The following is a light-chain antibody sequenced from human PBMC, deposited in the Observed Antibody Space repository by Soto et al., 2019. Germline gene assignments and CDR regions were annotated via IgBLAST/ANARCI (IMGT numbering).Light chain of an antibody. J-gene: IGLJ1*01. CDR3: CSNAGRPDV. Sequence: QSVLTQPRSVSGSPGQSVAISCTGTSSDIGGYNYVSWYQQHPGKAPKVMIYDVDKRPSGVPDRFSGSKSGNTASLTISDLQTEDEADYYCCSNAGRPDVFGTGTKVTAL. CDR1: SSDIGGYNY. CDR2: DVD. V-gene: IGLV2-11*01.